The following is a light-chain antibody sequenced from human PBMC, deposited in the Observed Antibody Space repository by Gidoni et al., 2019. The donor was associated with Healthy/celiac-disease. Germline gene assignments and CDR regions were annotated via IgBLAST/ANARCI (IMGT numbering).Light chain of an antibody. CDR1: SLRSYY. CDR3: NSRDSSGNHLE. J-gene: IGLJ2*01. V-gene: IGLV3-19*01. CDR2: GKN. Sequence: SSELTQDPAVSVALGQTVRITCQGDSLRSYYASWYQQNPGPAPVLVIYGKNNRPSGIPDRFSVSSSGNTASLTITGAQAEDEADYYCNSRDSSGNHLEFGGGTKLTVL.